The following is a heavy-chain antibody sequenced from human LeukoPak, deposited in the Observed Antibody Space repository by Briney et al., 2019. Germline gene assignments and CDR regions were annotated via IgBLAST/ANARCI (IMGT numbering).Heavy chain of an antibody. CDR2: IYHSGST. D-gene: IGHD1-26*01. V-gene: IGHV4-4*02. CDR3: ARHVAYSGSLRSRIDAFDI. Sequence: PSGTLSLTCAVSGGSISSNNWWSWVRQPPGKGLEWIGDIYHSGSTNHNPFLKSRVTISVDKSKNQFSLKLSSVTAVDTAVYYCARHVAYSGSLRSRIDAFDIWGQGTMVTVSS. CDR1: GGSISSNNW. J-gene: IGHJ3*02.